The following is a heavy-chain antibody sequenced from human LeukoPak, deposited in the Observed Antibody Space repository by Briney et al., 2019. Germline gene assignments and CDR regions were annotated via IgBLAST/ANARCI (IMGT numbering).Heavy chain of an antibody. CDR2: IKQDGSEK. Sequence: GGSLRLSCAASGFTFSSYWMSWVRQAPGKGLEWVANIKQDGSEKYYVDSVKGRFTISRDNAKNSLYLQMKGLRAEDTAVYYCARYGRSTSWAPLDYWGQGTLVTVSS. D-gene: IGHD2-2*01. V-gene: IGHV3-7*01. CDR1: GFTFSSYW. J-gene: IGHJ4*02. CDR3: ARYGRSTSWAPLDY.